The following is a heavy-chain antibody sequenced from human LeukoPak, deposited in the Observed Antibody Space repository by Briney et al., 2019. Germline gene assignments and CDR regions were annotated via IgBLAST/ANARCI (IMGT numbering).Heavy chain of an antibody. J-gene: IGHJ4*02. V-gene: IGHV1-46*01. CDR2: INPSGGST. CDR3: ARDLFRSSAWSDY. CDR1: GYTFTSYY. D-gene: IGHD6-19*01. Sequence: GASVKVSCKASGYTFTSYYMHWVRQAPGQGLEWMGIINPSGGSTSYAQKFQGRVTMTTDTSTSTAYMELRSLRSDDTAVYYCARDLFRSSAWSDYWGQGTLVTVSS.